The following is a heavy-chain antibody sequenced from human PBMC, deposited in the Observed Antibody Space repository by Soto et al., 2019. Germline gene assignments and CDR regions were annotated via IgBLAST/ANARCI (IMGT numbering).Heavy chain of an antibody. CDR2: IYPGDFDI. Sequence: PGESLKISCKGSGYKFIDYWIGWVRQVPGKGLEWMGSIYPGDFDIKYGPSFHGQVTISADKSITTVYLHWSGLKASDTGIYYRARAFGGEYYDRRSWYSAYWGQGTQVTSPQ. D-gene: IGHD3-16*01. CDR3: ARAFGGEYYDRRSWYSAY. V-gene: IGHV5-51*01. CDR1: GYKFIDYW. J-gene: IGHJ4*02.